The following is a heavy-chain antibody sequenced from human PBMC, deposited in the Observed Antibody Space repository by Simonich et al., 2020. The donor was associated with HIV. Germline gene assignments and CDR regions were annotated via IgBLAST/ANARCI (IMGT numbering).Heavy chain of an antibody. CDR1: GGTFSNYT. D-gene: IGHD2-8*01. CDR2: IIPIFATV. J-gene: IGHJ3*02. Sequence: QVQLVQSGAEVKKPGSSVMVSCKASGGTFSNYTISWVRQAPGQRLGWMGGIIPIFATVNYAQKFQGRVTSTADKSTSTAYMELSSLRSEDTAVYCCARLNGRAFDIWGQGTMVTVSS. CDR3: ARLNGRAFDI. V-gene: IGHV1-69*13.